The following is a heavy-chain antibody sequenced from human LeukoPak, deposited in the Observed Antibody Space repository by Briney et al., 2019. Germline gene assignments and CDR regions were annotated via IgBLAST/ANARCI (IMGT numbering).Heavy chain of an antibody. J-gene: IGHJ4*02. CDR3: ASGLRLVSGYSSSWPLYYFDY. CDR2: IYTSGST. Sequence: SETLSLTCTVSGGSISSYYWSWIRQPAGKGLEWIGRIYTSGSTNYNPSLKSRVTMSVDTSKNQFSLKLSSVTAADTAVYYCASGLRLVSGYSSSWPLYYFDYWGQGTLVTVSS. CDR1: GGSISSYY. V-gene: IGHV4-4*07. D-gene: IGHD6-13*01.